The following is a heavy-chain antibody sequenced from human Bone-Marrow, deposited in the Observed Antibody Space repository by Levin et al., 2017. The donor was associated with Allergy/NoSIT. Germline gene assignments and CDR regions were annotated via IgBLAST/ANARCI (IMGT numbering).Heavy chain of an antibody. D-gene: IGHD5-18*01. Sequence: SQTLSLTCTVSGGSISSYYWSWIRQPPGKGLEWIGYIYYSGSTNYNPSLKSRVTISVDTSKNQFSLKLSSVTAADTAVYYCASPIIQSDAFDIWGQGTMVTVSS. CDR1: GGSISSYY. J-gene: IGHJ3*02. CDR2: IYYSGST. CDR3: ASPIIQSDAFDI. V-gene: IGHV4-59*08.